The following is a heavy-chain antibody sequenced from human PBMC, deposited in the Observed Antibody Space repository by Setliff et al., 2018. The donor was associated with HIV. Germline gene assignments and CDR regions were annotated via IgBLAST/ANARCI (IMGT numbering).Heavy chain of an antibody. CDR2: IYSSGTT. V-gene: IGHV4-31*03. D-gene: IGHD6-19*01. CDR1: GGSISSGGFY. CDR3: ARGSCSGCYLSDY. Sequence: SETLSLTCTVTGGSISSGGFYWTWIRQHPGKGLEWIGYIYSSGTTQYNPSVESRVTMSLDTSRDQFSLNLRSVTAADTAVYYCARGSCSGCYLSDYWGLGTLVTVSS. J-gene: IGHJ4*02.